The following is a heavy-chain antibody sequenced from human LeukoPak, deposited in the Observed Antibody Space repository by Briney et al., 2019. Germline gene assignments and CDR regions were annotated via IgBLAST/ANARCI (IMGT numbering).Heavy chain of an antibody. J-gene: IGHJ4*02. CDR1: GGTFSSYT. Sequence: GASVKVSCKASGGTFSSYTISWVRQAPGQGLEWMGGIIPMFGTANYAQKFQGRVTITADESTSTAYMELSSLKPSDTAMYYCARHKVGYSSGLRGIYFDFCGQGTLVTVSS. CDR2: IIPMFGTA. V-gene: IGHV1-69*13. D-gene: IGHD2-8*02. CDR3: ARHKVGYSSGLRGIYFDF.